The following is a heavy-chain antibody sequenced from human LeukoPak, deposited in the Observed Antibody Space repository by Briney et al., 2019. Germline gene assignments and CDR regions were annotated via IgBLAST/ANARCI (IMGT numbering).Heavy chain of an antibody. V-gene: IGHV3-30*04. Sequence: PGRSLRLSCAASGFTFSSYAMHWVRQAPGKGLEWVAVISYDGSNKYYADSVKGRFTISRDNSKNTLYPQMNSLRAEDTAVYYCARNIAGDYDFWSGYSYYFDYWGQGTLVTVSS. D-gene: IGHD3-3*01. CDR1: GFTFSSYA. CDR2: ISYDGSNK. J-gene: IGHJ4*02. CDR3: ARNIAGDYDFWSGYSYYFDY.